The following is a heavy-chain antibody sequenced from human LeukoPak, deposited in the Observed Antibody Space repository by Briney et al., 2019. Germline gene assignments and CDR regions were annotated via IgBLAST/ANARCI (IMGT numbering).Heavy chain of an antibody. CDR2: ISAYNGNT. V-gene: IGHV1-18*01. CDR1: GYTFTSYG. D-gene: IGHD1-26*01. J-gene: IGHJ4*02. Sequence: ASVKVSCKASGYTFTSYGISWVRQAPGQGLEWMGWISAYNGNTNYAQKLQGRVTMTTDTSTSTAYMELRSLRSDDTAVYYCARVGGSGSYLGRLDYFDYWGQGTLVTVSS. CDR3: ARVGGSGSYLGRLDYFDY.